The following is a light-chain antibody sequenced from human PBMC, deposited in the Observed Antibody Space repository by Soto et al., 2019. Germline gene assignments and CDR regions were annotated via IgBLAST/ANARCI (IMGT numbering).Light chain of an antibody. J-gene: IGKJ1*01. V-gene: IGKV3-11*01. CDR1: QSLGNN. CDR3: QQRSNWPWT. Sequence: EIVMTQSPATLTLSPGERATLSCRANQSLGNNIAWYQQKPGQAPRLLIYDASNRATGIPARFSGSGSGTDFTLTISSLEPEDFAVYYCQQRSNWPWTFGQGTKV. CDR2: DAS.